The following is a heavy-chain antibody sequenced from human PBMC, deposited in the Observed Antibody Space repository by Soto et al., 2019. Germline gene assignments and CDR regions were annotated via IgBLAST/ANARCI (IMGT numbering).Heavy chain of an antibody. CDR3: ARTPYYYDRQGGAGFGY. D-gene: IGHD3-22*01. CDR2: INPSGGST. V-gene: IGHV1-46*01. J-gene: IGHJ4*02. Sequence: QVQLVQSGAEVKKPGASVKVSCKASGYTFTSYYMHWVRQAPGQGLEWMGIINPSGGSTSYAQKFQGRVTMTRDTSTSTVYMELSSLRSEDTAVYYCARTPYYYDRQGGAGFGYWGQGTLVTVSS. CDR1: GYTFTSYY.